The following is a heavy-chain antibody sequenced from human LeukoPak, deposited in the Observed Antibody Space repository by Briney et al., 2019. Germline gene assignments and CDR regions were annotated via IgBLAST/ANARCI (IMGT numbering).Heavy chain of an antibody. CDR1: GFTFSSYG. J-gene: IGHJ6*02. Sequence: GRSLRLSCAASGFTFSSYGMHWVRQAPGKGLEWVAVIWYDGSNKYYADSVKGRFTISRDNSKNTLYLQMNSLRAEDTAVYYCARDRGKALRYFDWSYGMDVWGQGTTGTVSS. CDR2: IWYDGSNK. D-gene: IGHD3-9*01. V-gene: IGHV3-33*01. CDR3: ARDRGKALRYFDWSYGMDV.